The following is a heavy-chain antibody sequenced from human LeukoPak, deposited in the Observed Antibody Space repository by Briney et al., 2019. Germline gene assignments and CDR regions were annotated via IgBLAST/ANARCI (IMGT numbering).Heavy chain of an antibody. CDR3: AHRSWRDYFDY. Sequence: SGPTLVNPTQTLTLTCTFSGFSLSTSGVGVGWIRQPPEKALEWLALIFWNDDKRYSPSPKSRLTITKDTSKNQVVLTMTNMDPVDTATYYCAHRSWRDYFDYWGQGTLVTVSS. CDR2: IFWNDDK. J-gene: IGHJ4*02. V-gene: IGHV2-5*01. D-gene: IGHD3-3*01. CDR1: GFSLSTSGVG.